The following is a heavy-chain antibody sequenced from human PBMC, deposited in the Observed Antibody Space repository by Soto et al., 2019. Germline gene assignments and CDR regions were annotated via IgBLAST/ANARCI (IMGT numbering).Heavy chain of an antibody. D-gene: IGHD3-22*01. Sequence: PSETLSLTCTFSGGSISSGGYYWSWVRQAPGKGLEWVSGISGSGISTHYADSVKGRSTVSRDNSKNTLYLQMNSLRAEDTAVYYCARSGSSGYYLDYWGQGTLVTVSS. CDR3: ARSGSSGYYLDY. CDR2: ISGSGIST. J-gene: IGHJ4*02. V-gene: IGHV3-23*01. CDR1: GGSISSGGYY.